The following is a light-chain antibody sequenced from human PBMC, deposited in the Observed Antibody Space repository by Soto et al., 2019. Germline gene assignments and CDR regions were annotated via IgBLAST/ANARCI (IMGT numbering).Light chain of an antibody. CDR3: QVWASTAEFFV. Sequence: SYGLTQPPSVSVAPGQTAKITFGGDKIGSKIVQWYKQRPGQAPVAVVFDATDRPSGIPDRISASRSGDTATLTISRVDAGDEADYYCQVWASTAEFFVFGAGTKVTV. CDR1: KIGSKI. CDR2: DAT. V-gene: IGLV3-21*02. J-gene: IGLJ1*01.